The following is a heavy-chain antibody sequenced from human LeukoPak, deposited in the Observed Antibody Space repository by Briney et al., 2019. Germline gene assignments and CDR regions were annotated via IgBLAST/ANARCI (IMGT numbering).Heavy chain of an antibody. CDR2: SNAGNGNT. V-gene: IGHV1-3*02. CDR1: GYTFTSYA. D-gene: IGHD3-10*01. J-gene: IGHJ4*02. Sequence: GGSLRLSCAASGYTFTSYAMHWVRQAPGQRLEWMGWSNAGNGNTKYSQEFQGRVTITRDTSASTAYMELSSLRSEDMAVYYCAREDGSGSYFDYWGQGTLVTVSS. CDR3: AREDGSGSYFDY.